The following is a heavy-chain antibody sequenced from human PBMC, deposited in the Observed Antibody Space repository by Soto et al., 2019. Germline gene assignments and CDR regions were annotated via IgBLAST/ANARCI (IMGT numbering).Heavy chain of an antibody. J-gene: IGHJ4*02. CDR2: IYPGDSDT. CDR1: GYSFASHW. CDR3: ARYSGSYWHYLDF. Sequence: PGESVTTSCKGSGYSFASHWVAWVLQMPEKGLEWIGTIYPGDSDTKYSSAFRGHVTISADTSVSTAYLQWRSLESTDSAIYYCARYSGSYWHYLDFWGQGTMVTVSS. V-gene: IGHV5-51*01. D-gene: IGHD1-26*01.